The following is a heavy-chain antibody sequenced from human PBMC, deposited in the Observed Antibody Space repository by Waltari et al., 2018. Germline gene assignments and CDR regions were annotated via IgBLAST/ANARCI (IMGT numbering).Heavy chain of an antibody. CDR3: ARGRGDPMWFDP. J-gene: IGHJ5*02. Sequence: QVQLQESGPGLVKPSETLSLTCAVSGYSISSGYYWGWIRQPPGKGLEWIGSIYHSGSTYSNPSLKSRVTISVDTSKNQFSLKLSSVTAADTAVYYCARGRGDPMWFDPWGQGTLVTVSS. CDR2: IYHSGST. V-gene: IGHV4-38-2*01. CDR1: GYSISSGYY. D-gene: IGHD4-17*01.